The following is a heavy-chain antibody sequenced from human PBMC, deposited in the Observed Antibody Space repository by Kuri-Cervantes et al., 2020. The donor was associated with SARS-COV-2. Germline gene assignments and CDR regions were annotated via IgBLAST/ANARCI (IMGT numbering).Heavy chain of an antibody. CDR3: ARGRIAAAGKTFDY. D-gene: IGHD6-13*01. J-gene: IGHJ4*01. V-gene: IGHV4-34*01. CDR2: INHSGST. CDR1: GGSISGYY. Sequence: SETLSLTCTVSGGSISGYYWSWIRQPPGKGLEWIGEINHSGSTNYNPSLKSRVTISVDTSKNQFSLKLSSVTAADTAVYYCARGRIAAAGKTFDYWGHGTLVTVSS.